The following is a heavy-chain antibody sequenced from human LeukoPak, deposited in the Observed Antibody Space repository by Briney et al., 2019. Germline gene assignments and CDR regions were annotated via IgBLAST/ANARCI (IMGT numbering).Heavy chain of an antibody. D-gene: IGHD1-26*01. Sequence: SVKVSCKASGGTFSSYTISWVRQAPGQGLEWMGRIIPILGIANYAQKFQGRVTITADKSTSTASMELSSLRSEDTAVYYCARALIVGATIGAFQHWGQGTLVTVSS. CDR1: GGTFSSYT. J-gene: IGHJ1*01. V-gene: IGHV1-69*02. CDR3: ARALIVGATIGAFQH. CDR2: IIPILGIA.